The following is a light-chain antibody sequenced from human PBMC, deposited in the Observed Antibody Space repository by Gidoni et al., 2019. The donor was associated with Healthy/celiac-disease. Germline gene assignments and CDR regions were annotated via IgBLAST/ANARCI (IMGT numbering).Light chain of an antibody. CDR3: QQLNSYPRYT. CDR1: QGISSY. CDR2: AAS. J-gene: IGKJ2*01. Sequence: IQLTQSPSSLSASVGDRVTITCRASQGISSYLAGYHQKPGKAPKLLIYAASTLPSGVPSRFSGSGSVTDFTLTISSLQPEDLATYYCQQLNSYPRYTFGQGTKLEIK. V-gene: IGKV1-9*01.